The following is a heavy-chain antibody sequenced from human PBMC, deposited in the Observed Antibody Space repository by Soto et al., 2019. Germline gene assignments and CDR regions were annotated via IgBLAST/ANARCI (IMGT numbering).Heavy chain of an antibody. CDR2: IYYSGST. D-gene: IGHD5-18*01. V-gene: IGHV4-59*01. CDR3: ARDPGYSYGYFDY. J-gene: IGHJ4*02. Sequence: SATLSLTCTVSGGSISSYYWSWIRQPPGKGLEWIGYIYYSGSTNYNPSLKSRVTISVDTSKNQFSLKLSSVTAADTAVYYCARDPGYSYGYFDYWGQGTLVTVSS. CDR1: GGSISSYY.